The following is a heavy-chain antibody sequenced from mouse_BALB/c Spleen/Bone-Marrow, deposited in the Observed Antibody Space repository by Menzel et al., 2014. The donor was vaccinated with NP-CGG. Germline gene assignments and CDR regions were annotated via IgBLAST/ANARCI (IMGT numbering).Heavy chain of an antibody. CDR2: INPSNGGT. D-gene: IGHD2-4*01. CDR1: GSTFTEYT. V-gene: IGHV1-18*01. Sequence: VHVKQSGPELVKPGASVKISCKTSGSTFTEYTMHWVKQSHGKSLEWIGGINPSNGGTSYNQKFKGKATLTVDKSSSTAYMELRSLTPEDSAVYYCANYDYDWFAYWGQGTLVTVSA. J-gene: IGHJ3*01. CDR3: ANYDYDWFAY.